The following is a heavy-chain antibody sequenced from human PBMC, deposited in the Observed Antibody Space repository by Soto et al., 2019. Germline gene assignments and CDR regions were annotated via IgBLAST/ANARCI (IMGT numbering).Heavy chain of an antibody. V-gene: IGHV3-9*01. Sequence: EAQLVESGGGLVQPGRSLRLSCVASGFTFDDYAIHWVRQAPGKGLEWVSGISWNGAATDYADSVKGRFTISRDNAKNSLYLQMISMRTEDTAIYYCENLTLYGSGLDCWGQGTLVTVSS. CDR1: GFTFDDYA. J-gene: IGHJ4*02. CDR3: ENLTLYGSGLDC. CDR2: ISWNGAAT. D-gene: IGHD3-10*01.